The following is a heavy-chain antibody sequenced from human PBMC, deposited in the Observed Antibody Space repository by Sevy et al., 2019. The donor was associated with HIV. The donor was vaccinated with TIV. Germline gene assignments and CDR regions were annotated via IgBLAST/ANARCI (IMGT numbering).Heavy chain of an antibody. V-gene: IGHV4-39*01. Sequence: SETLSLTCTVSGGSISSNNDYWGWIRQPPGKGLEWIGSIYYSGSTYYNPSLKSRVTISVDTSKNQFSLKLSSVTATDTAVYYCARHAYGSSWTRPIDYWGQGTLVTVSS. CDR1: GGSISSNNDY. CDR3: ARHAYGSSWTRPIDY. D-gene: IGHD6-13*01. CDR2: IYYSGST. J-gene: IGHJ4*02.